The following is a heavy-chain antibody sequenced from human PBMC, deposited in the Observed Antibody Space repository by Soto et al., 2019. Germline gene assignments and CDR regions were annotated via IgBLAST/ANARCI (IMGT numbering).Heavy chain of an antibody. J-gene: IGHJ5*02. Sequence: QITLKESGPTLVKPTQTLTLTCTFSGFSLSTSGVGVGWIRQPPGKALEWLALIYWDDDKRYSPSLKSRLTITKDTSKNQVVLTMTNMDPVDTATYYCAHLVVLRWELLLPVWFVPWGQGTLVTVSS. CDR2: IYWDDDK. D-gene: IGHD1-26*01. CDR3: AHLVVLRWELLLPVWFVP. V-gene: IGHV2-5*02. CDR1: GFSLSTSGVG.